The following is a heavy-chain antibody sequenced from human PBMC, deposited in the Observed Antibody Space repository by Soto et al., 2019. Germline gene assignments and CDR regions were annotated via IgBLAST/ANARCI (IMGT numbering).Heavy chain of an antibody. V-gene: IGHV4-39*01. D-gene: IGHD3-22*01. J-gene: IGHJ4*02. CDR3: ARQKYYSSGYYYGAYGYFDY. CDR2: IYYSGST. Sequence: SETLSLTCTVSGGSISSSSYYWGWIRQPPGKGLEWIGSIYYSGSTYSNPSLKSRVTISVDTSKNQFSLKLSSVTAADTAVHFCARQKYYSSGYYYGAYGYFDYWGQGTLVTVSS. CDR1: GGSISSSSYY.